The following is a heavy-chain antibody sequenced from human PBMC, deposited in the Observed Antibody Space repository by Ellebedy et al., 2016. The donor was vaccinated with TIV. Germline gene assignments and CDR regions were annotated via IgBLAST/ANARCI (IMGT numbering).Heavy chain of an antibody. CDR2: IIPILGIA. V-gene: IGHV1-69*04. J-gene: IGHJ6*02. CDR1: GGTFSSYA. D-gene: IGHD3-22*01. CDR3: ARYYYDSSGYLYYYYYGMDV. Sequence: ASVKVSCKASGGTFSSYAISWVRQAPGQGLEWMGRIIPILGIANYAQKFQGRVTITADKSTSTAYMELSSLRSEDTAVYYCARYYYDSSGYLYYYYYGMDVWGQGTTVTVSS.